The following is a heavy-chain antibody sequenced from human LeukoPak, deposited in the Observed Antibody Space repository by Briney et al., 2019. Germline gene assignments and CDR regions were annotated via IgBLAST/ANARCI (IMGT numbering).Heavy chain of an antibody. J-gene: IGHJ4*02. V-gene: IGHV3-74*01. D-gene: IGHD3-10*01. Sequence: QPGGSLRLSCAASGFTFSSYWMHWVRQAPGKGLVWVSRISTDGSATTYADSVKGRFTISRDNAKNTLYLQMNSLRAEDTAVYYCVNILFGWGQGTLVTVSS. CDR1: GFTFSSYW. CDR2: ISTDGSAT. CDR3: VNILFG.